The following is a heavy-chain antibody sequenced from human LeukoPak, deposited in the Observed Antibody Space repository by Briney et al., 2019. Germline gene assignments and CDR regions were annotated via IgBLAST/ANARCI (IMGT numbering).Heavy chain of an antibody. CDR3: ARDDRYCSSTSCYTGMDV. CDR2: ISSSSSYI. V-gene: IGHV3-21*01. Sequence: PGGSLRLSCAASGFTFSSYSMNWVRQAPGKGLEWVSSISSSSSYIYYADSVKGRFTISRDNAKNSLYLQMNSLRAEDTAVYYCARDDRYCSSTSCYTGMDVWGQGTTVTVSS. J-gene: IGHJ6*02. D-gene: IGHD2-2*02. CDR1: GFTFSSYS.